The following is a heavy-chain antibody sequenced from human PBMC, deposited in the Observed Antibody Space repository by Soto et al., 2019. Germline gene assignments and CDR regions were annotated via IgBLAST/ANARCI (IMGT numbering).Heavy chain of an antibody. Sequence: EVQLAESGGGLVQPGGSLRLSCAASGFTLSSYWMNWVRLAPGKGLEWVANIKQDGSQKNYVDSVKGRFTISRDNAKNSLYLQMSSLRAEDTAVYYCMTSVTTHDYWGQGTLVTVSS. J-gene: IGHJ4*02. CDR1: GFTLSSYW. CDR3: MTSVTTHDY. D-gene: IGHD4-17*01. V-gene: IGHV3-7*01. CDR2: IKQDGSQK.